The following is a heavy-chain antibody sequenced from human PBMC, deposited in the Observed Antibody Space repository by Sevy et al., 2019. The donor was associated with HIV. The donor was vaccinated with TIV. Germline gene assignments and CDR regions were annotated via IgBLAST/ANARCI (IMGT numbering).Heavy chain of an antibody. CDR2: IKSKTDGGTT. D-gene: IGHD5-18*01. CDR3: RYSYGPFDY. V-gene: IGHV3-15*01. CDR1: GFTFSNAW. Sequence: GGSLRLSCAASGFTFSNAWMSWVRQAPGKGLEWVGRIKSKTDGGTTDYAAPVKGRLTISRDDSRNTLYLQMNSLKTEDTAVYYCRYSYGPFDYWGQGTLVTVSS. J-gene: IGHJ4*02.